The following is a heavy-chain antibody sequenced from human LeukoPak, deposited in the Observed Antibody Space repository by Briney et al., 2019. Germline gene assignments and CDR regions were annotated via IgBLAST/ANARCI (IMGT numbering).Heavy chain of an antibody. CDR1: GYTFTRYY. CDR2: INPNSGGT. D-gene: IGHD4-23*01. J-gene: IGHJ3*02. Sequence: ASVKVSCKASGYTFTRYYMHWVRQAPGQGLEWMGWINPNSGGTNYAQNCQCRVTMARDTSISTAYMDLSRLGSDDTAMYYGARVYGGNSVQCYAFDIWGQGTMVTVST. V-gene: IGHV1-2*02. CDR3: ARVYGGNSVQCYAFDI.